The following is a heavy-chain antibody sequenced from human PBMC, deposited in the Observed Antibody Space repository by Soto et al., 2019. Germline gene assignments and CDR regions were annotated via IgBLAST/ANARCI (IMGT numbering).Heavy chain of an antibody. J-gene: IGHJ4*02. CDR3: ARPRRNRGYDLIDC. CDR1: GFVFSSYS. CDR2: ISPNGNDK. Sequence: QLVESGGGLVKPGGSLRLSCAASGFVFSSYSMNWVRQGPGKGPEWVSSISPNGNDKRYADSVRGRFTISRDNAKNSQYLEMNSLRGEDTAVYYCARPRRNRGYDLIDCCGQGTLVPVSS. D-gene: IGHD5-12*01. V-gene: IGHV3-21*06.